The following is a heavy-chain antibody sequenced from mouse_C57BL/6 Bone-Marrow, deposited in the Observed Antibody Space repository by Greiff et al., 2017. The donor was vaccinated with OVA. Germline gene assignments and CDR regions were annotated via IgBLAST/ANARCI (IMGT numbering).Heavy chain of an antibody. CDR1: GYTFTSYW. Sequence: QVQLQQPGAELVKPGASVKMSCKASGYTFTSYWITWVKQRPGQGLEWIGDIYPGSGSTNYNEKFKSKATLTVDTSSSTAYMQLSSLTSEDSAVDYCARSGGNYENAMDYWGQGTSVTVSS. D-gene: IGHD2-1*01. V-gene: IGHV1-55*01. CDR2: IYPGSGST. J-gene: IGHJ4*01. CDR3: ARSGGNYENAMDY.